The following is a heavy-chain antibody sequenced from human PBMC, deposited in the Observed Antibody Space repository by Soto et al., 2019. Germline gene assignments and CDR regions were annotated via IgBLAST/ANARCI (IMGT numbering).Heavy chain of an antibody. D-gene: IGHD2-2*01. Sequence: ASVKVSCKASGYTFTSYSMHWVRQAPGQRLEWMGWINAGNGNTKYSQKFQGRVTITRDTSASTAYMELSSLRSEDTAVYYCARADIVLVPAAVPMDGWGQGTTVTVSS. CDR3: ARADIVLVPAAVPMDG. CDR1: GYTFTSYS. CDR2: INAGNGNT. J-gene: IGHJ6*02. V-gene: IGHV1-3*01.